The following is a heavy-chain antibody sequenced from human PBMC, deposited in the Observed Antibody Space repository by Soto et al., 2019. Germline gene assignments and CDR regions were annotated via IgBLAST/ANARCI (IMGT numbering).Heavy chain of an antibody. Sequence: SETLSLTCAVYGGSFSGYYWSWIRQPPGKGLEWIGEINHSGSTNYNPSLKSRVTISVDTSKNQFSLKLSSVTAADTAVYYCARGHRIAVAGTLGDYWGQGTLVTVSS. D-gene: IGHD6-19*01. CDR3: ARGHRIAVAGTLGDY. V-gene: IGHV4-34*01. CDR2: INHSGST. J-gene: IGHJ4*02. CDR1: GGSFSGYY.